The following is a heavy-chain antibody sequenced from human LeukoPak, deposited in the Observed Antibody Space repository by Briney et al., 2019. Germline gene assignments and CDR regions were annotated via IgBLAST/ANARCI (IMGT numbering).Heavy chain of an antibody. D-gene: IGHD3-10*01. CDR1: GGSFSGYY. Sequence: SETLSLTCDVYGGSFSGYYWSWIRQPPGKGLEWIGEINHSGSTNYNPSLKSRVTISVDTSKNQFSLKLSSVTAADTAVYYCARRGWFGEFPNWFDPWGQGTLVTVSS. CDR3: ARRGWFGEFPNWFDP. J-gene: IGHJ5*02. V-gene: IGHV4-34*01. CDR2: INHSGST.